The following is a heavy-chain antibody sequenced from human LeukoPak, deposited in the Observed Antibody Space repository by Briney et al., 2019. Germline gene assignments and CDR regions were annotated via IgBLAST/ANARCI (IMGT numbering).Heavy chain of an antibody. J-gene: IGHJ4*02. CDR3: ARAITGPLYYYFDY. CDR2: ISYDGSNK. V-gene: IGHV3-30-3*01. D-gene: IGHD1-20*01. Sequence: PGGSLRLSCAASGFTYSSYAMHWVRQAPGKGREWVAVISYDGSNKYYADSVKGRFTISRDNSKNTLYLQMNSLRAEETAVYYCARAITGPLYYYFDYWGQGTLVTVSS. CDR1: GFTYSSYA.